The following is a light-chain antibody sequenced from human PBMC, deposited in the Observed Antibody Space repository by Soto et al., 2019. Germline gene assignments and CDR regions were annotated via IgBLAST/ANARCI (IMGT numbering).Light chain of an antibody. V-gene: IGKV1-39*01. CDR3: QQSYSTPFT. CDR2: AAS. J-gene: IGKJ3*01. CDR1: QSISSY. Sequence: DIQMTQSPSSLSASVGDRVTITCRASQSISSYLHWYQQKPGKAPKLLIYAASSVQSGVPSRFSGSGSGTDFTLTISSLQPEDFATYYCQQSYSTPFTFGPGTKVDIK.